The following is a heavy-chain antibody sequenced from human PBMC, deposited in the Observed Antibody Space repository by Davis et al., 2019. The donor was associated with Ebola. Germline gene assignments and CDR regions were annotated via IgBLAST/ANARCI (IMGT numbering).Heavy chain of an antibody. CDR2: ISSSSSTI. Sequence: GESLKISCAASGFTFSSYSMNWVRQAPGKGLEWVSYISSSSSTIYYADSAKGRFTISRDNAKNSLYLRLNSLRAEDTALYHCARVNAVTGYSRFDSWGQGTLVTVSS. J-gene: IGHJ5*01. V-gene: IGHV3-48*04. CDR1: GFTFSSYS. CDR3: ARVNAVTGYSRFDS. D-gene: IGHD3-9*01.